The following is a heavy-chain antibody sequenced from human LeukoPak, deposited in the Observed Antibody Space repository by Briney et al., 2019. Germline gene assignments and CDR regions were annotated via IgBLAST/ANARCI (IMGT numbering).Heavy chain of an antibody. CDR3: AKESAAMVVPTAWFDP. CDR2: ISASGSST. V-gene: IGHV3-23*01. J-gene: IGHJ5*02. CDR1: GFTFSSYG. D-gene: IGHD2-15*01. Sequence: QAGGSLRLSCAASGFTFSSYGMHWVRQAPGKGLEWVSTISASGSSTYYADSVKGRFTISRGNYKNTLYLKMNSLRAEDTAVYYCAKESAAMVVPTAWFDPWGQGTLVTVSS.